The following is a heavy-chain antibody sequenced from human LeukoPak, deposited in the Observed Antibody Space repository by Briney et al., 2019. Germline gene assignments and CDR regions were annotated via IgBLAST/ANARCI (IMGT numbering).Heavy chain of an antibody. Sequence: PGGSLRLSCAASGFTFSSYAMSWVRQAPGKGLEWVAVIWYDGSNKYYADSVKGRFTISRDNSKNTLYLQMNSLRAEDTAVYYCARDGRSTSCPDYWGQGTLVTVSS. CDR1: GFTFSSYA. CDR3: ARDGRSTSCPDY. CDR2: IWYDGSNK. J-gene: IGHJ4*02. D-gene: IGHD2-2*01. V-gene: IGHV3-33*08.